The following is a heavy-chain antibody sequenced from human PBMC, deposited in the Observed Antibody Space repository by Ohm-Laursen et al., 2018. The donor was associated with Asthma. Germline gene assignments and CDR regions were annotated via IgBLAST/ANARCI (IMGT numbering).Heavy chain of an antibody. Sequence: RSLRLSCTASGFTFSSYGMHWVRQAPGKGLEWVAVISYDGSNKYYADSVKGRFTISRDNSKNALYLQMNSLRAEDTAVYYCARDGLNWGLRGDAFDIWGQGTMVTVSS. V-gene: IGHV3-30*03. CDR2: ISYDGSNK. CDR3: ARDGLNWGLRGDAFDI. J-gene: IGHJ3*02. CDR1: GFTFSSYG. D-gene: IGHD7-27*01.